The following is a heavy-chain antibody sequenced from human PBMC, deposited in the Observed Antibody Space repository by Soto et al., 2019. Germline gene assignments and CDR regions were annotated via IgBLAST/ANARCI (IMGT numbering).Heavy chain of an antibody. J-gene: IGHJ4*02. V-gene: IGHV1-69*13. CDR1: GGTFSSYA. D-gene: IGHD5-12*01. CDR2: IIPIFGTA. CDR3: ARDRNGGYAGDY. Sequence: SVKVSCKASGGTFSSYAISWVRQAPGQGLEWMGGIIPIFGTANYAQKFQGRVTITAGESTSTAYMELSSLRSEDTAVYYCARDRNGGYAGDYWGQGTLVTVS.